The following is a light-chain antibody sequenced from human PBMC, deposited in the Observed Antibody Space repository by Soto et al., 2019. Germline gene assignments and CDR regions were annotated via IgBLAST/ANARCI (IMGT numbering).Light chain of an antibody. J-gene: IGLJ3*02. CDR2: GNS. CDR1: SSNIGAGYD. V-gene: IGLV1-40*01. CDR3: QSDDGGPL. Sequence: QSVLTQPPSVSGAPGQMVTISCTGSSSNIGAGYDVHWYQQLPRTAPKLLIYGNSNRPSGVPDRFSASKSGTSASLAITGLQPDDEADYYCQSDDGGPLFGGGTKVTVL.